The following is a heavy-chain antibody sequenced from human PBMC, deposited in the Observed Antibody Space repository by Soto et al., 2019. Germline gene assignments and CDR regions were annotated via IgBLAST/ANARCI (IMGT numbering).Heavy chain of an antibody. CDR2: INPNSGGT. Sequence: ASVKVSCKASGYTFTGYYMHWVRQAPGQGLEWMGWINPNSGGTNYAQKFQGWVTMTRDTSISTAYMELSRLRSDDTAVYYCARGSLGKQWLVYFQHWGQGTLVTVSS. D-gene: IGHD6-19*01. CDR3: ARGSLGKQWLVYFQH. J-gene: IGHJ1*01. CDR1: GYTFTGYY. V-gene: IGHV1-2*04.